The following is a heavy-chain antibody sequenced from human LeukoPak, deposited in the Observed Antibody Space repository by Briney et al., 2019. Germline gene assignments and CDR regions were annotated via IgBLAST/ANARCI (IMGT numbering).Heavy chain of an antibody. D-gene: IGHD3-22*01. CDR3: ASDEFSDSRGYYAAPLDH. V-gene: IGHV1-2*02. J-gene: IGHJ4*02. CDR1: GYAFTDHY. CDR2: INVNTGYT. Sequence: GASVKVSCKASGYAFTDHYIHWVRQAPGQGLEWMGWINVNTGYTKSAQKFKGRVTMTRDTSITTGYMELSRLKSDDTAVYYCASDEFSDSRGYYAAPLDHWGQGTLVSVSS.